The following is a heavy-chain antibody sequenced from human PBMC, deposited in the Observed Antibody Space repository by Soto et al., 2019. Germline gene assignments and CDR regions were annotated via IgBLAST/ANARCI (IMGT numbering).Heavy chain of an antibody. CDR3: ARGWGYDSNDYYYAY. J-gene: IGHJ4*02. CDR2: IIPIFGTA. Sequence: QVQLVQSGAEVRKPRSSVKVSCKASGGTFSRHAISWVRQAPGQGLEWMGGIIPIFGTANHAQKFQGRVTIIADESTSTVYMEWSSLRSEDTAMYYCARGWGYDSNDYYYAYWGQGTLVIVSS. V-gene: IGHV1-69*01. D-gene: IGHD3-22*01. CDR1: GGTFSRHA.